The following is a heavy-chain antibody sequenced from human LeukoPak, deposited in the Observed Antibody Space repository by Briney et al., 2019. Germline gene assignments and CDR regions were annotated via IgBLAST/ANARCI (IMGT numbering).Heavy chain of an antibody. J-gene: IGHJ4*02. D-gene: IGHD3-22*01. V-gene: IGHV3-30*03. CDR2: ISYDGSNK. CDR1: GFXFSNYD. Sequence: GGSLRLSCAASGFXFSNYDIHWVREAPGKGLEWVVVISYDGSNKYYADSVKGRFTISRDNSKNTVYLQMNSLRAEDTAVYYCAGGDSSGYPGRYWGQGTVVTVSS. CDR3: AGGDSSGYPGRY.